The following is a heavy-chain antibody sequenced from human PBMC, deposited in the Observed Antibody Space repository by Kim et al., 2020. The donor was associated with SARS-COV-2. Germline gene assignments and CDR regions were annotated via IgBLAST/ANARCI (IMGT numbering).Heavy chain of an antibody. J-gene: IGHJ4*02. D-gene: IGHD5-18*01. Sequence: GGSLRLSCAASGFTFNNFPMGWVRQAPGKGLEWVSAISSSGGTTYYPDFVKGRFTISRDNSKNAVYLQVDSLTAEDTAVYYCAKENRYSYATAYDYWGQG. CDR3: AKENRYSYATAYDY. V-gene: IGHV3-23*01. CDR1: GFTFNNFP. CDR2: ISSSGGTT.